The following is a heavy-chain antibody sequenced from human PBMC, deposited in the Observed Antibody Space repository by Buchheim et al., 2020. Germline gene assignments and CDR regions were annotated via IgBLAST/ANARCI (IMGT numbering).Heavy chain of an antibody. CDR2: IYYSGST. J-gene: IGHJ6*02. CDR1: GGSISSANYY. CDR3: VRDHTVNIYSYNGLDV. Sequence: QVQLQESGPGLLKPSQTLSLTCTVSGGSISSANYYWGWIRQPPGKGLEWIGYIYYSGSTNYNPSLKSRVTISVDTSKNQFSLQLSSVTAADTAVYYCVRDHTVNIYSYNGLDVWGQGTT. V-gene: IGHV4-30-4*01. D-gene: IGHD4-17*01.